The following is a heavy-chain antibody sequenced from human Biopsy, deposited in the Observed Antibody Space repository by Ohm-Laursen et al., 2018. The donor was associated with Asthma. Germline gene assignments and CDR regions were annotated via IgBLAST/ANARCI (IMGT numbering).Heavy chain of an antibody. CDR2: IYSGGTS. V-gene: IGHV3-53*01. D-gene: IGHD6-19*01. CDR1: GFTFSTYG. J-gene: IGHJ4*02. Sequence: SLRFSCAASGFTFSTYGMHWVRQAPGKGLEWVSVIYSGGTSDTADSVRGRFTISRDFYKNTLYLQMDSLRAEDTAVYYCARGDSSGWSHYYFDYWGQGTLVTVSS. CDR3: ARGDSSGWSHYYFDY.